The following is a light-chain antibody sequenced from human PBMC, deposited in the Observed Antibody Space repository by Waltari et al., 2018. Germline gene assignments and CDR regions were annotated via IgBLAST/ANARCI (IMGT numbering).Light chain of an antibody. CDR1: QSISTY. V-gene: IGKV1-39*01. Sequence: DIQMTQSPSFLSASVGDRVTITCRATQSISTYLNWYLQKPGKAPKLLIYAASSLESGAPSRFSGSGSGTDFTLTITSLQPEDFATYYCQQSYSTPFTFGPGTKVDIK. CDR2: AAS. CDR3: QQSYSTPFT. J-gene: IGKJ3*01.